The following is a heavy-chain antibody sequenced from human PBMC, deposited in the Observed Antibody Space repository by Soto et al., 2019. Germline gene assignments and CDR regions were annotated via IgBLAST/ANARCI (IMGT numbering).Heavy chain of an antibody. J-gene: IGHJ5*02. CDR1: GGSFSGYY. V-gene: IGHV4-34*01. Sequence: SETLSLTCAVYGGSFSGYYWSWIRQPPGKGLEWIGEINHSGSTNYNPSLKSRVTISVDTSRNQFSLNLSSVTAADTAVYYCERGFGYYDFWSDYYPARTRFDPWGRGTLVTVSS. CDR3: ERGFGYYDFWSDYYPARTRFDP. CDR2: INHSGST. D-gene: IGHD3-3*01.